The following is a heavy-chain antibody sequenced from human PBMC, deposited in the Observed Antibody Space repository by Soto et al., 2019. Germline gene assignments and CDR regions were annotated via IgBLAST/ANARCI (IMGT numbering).Heavy chain of an antibody. D-gene: IGHD2-2*02. CDR3: ARDRGYCSSASCYNCHYYYYYLDV. J-gene: IGHJ6*03. Sequence: QVQLQESGPGLVKPSQTLSLTCTVSGGSISSDNNFWSWIRQHPGKGLEWIGYIHHSGITYYSPSFMSRVIMSIDTSKNQFSLKLGSVTAADTAVYFCARDRGYCSSASCYNCHYYYYYLDVWGKGTTVTVSS. CDR2: IHHSGIT. CDR1: GGSISSDNNF. V-gene: IGHV4-31*03.